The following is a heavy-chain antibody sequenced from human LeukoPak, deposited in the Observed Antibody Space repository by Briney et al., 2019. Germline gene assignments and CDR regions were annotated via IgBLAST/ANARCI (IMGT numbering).Heavy chain of an antibody. Sequence: ASVKVSCKASGYTFTDYYIHWVRQAPGQGLEWMGRIILKSGGREYAQKFQGRVTMTRDTSISTAYMELSGLRSDDTAVYYCARSASTSWLHSDYWGQGTPVTVSS. CDR2: IILKSGGR. D-gene: IGHD6-13*01. CDR1: GYTFTDYY. CDR3: ARSASTSWLHSDY. J-gene: IGHJ4*02. V-gene: IGHV1-2*06.